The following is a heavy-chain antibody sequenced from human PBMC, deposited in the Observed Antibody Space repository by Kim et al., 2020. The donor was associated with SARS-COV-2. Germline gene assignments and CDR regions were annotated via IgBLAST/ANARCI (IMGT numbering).Heavy chain of an antibody. CDR1: GFTFDDYA. CDR3: AKALYSGYHEPTFDY. Sequence: GGSLRLSCAASGFTFDDYAMNWVRQAPGKGLEWASGISWNSGRIGYADSVKGRFTISRDNAKNSLYLQMNSLRGEDTALYYCAKALYSGYHEPTFDYWGQRALVTVSS. V-gene: IGHV3-9*01. CDR2: ISWNSGRI. J-gene: IGHJ4*02. D-gene: IGHD5-12*01.